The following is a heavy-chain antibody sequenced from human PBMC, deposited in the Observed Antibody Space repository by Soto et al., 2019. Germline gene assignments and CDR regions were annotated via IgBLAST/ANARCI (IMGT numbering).Heavy chain of an antibody. CDR1: GFTFSSYW. D-gene: IGHD3-16*02. Sequence: GGSLRLSCAASGFTFSSYWMSWVRQAPGKGLGWVANIKQDGSEKYYVDSVKGRFTISRDNAKNSLYLQMNSLRAEDTAVYYCARGPIVEMAPYYFDYWGQGTLVTVSS. CDR2: IKQDGSEK. CDR3: ARGPIVEMAPYYFDY. J-gene: IGHJ4*02. V-gene: IGHV3-7*01.